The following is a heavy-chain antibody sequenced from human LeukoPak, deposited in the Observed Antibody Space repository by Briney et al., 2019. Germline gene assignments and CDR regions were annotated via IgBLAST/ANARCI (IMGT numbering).Heavy chain of an antibody. V-gene: IGHV3-7*03. CDR1: GFTFTSYW. Sequence: GGSLRLSCAASGFTFTSYWMNWVRQAPGKGLEWVALINPDGSRTNYVDSVKGRFTISRDNAENSLYLQMNSLRAEDTALYYCAKDSSNDYYDSSGYFDYWGQGTLVTVSS. CDR2: INPDGSRT. J-gene: IGHJ4*02. D-gene: IGHD3-22*01. CDR3: AKDSSNDYYDSSGYFDY.